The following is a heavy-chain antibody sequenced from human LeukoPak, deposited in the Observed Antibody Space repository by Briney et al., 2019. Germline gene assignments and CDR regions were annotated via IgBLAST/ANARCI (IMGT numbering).Heavy chain of an antibody. J-gene: IGHJ4*02. Sequence: GGSLRLSCAASGFTFSSYSMNWVRQAPGKGLEWVSSISSSSSYISSADSVKGRFTISRDNAKNSLYLQMNSLRAEDTAVYYCAKGQWLLFGYFDYWGQGTLVTVSS. CDR2: ISSSSSYI. V-gene: IGHV3-21*01. CDR1: GFTFSSYS. D-gene: IGHD6-19*01. CDR3: AKGQWLLFGYFDY.